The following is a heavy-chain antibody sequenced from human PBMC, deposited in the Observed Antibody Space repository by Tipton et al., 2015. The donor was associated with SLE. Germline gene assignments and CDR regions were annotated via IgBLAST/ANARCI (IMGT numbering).Heavy chain of an antibody. CDR3: ARGKSLMVRGELDY. J-gene: IGHJ4*02. CDR2: IYYSGST. D-gene: IGHD3-10*01. CDR1: GGSISSSSYY. Sequence: TLSLTCTVSGGSISSSSYYWGWIRQPPGKGLEWIGSIYYSGSTYYNPSLKSRVTISVDTSKNQFSLKLSSVTAADTAVYYCARGKSLMVRGELDYWGQGTLVTVSS. V-gene: IGHV4-39*07.